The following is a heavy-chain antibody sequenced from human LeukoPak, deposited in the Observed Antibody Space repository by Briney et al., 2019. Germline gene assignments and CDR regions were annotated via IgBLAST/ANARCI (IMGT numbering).Heavy chain of an antibody. D-gene: IGHD2-15*01. CDR2: IIPIFGIS. CDR3: ARGYCSGGSCYNNWFDP. V-gene: IGHV1-69*04. CDR1: GGTFSSYA. J-gene: IGHJ5*02. Sequence: SVKVSCKASGGTFSSYAISWVRQAPGQGLEWMGRIIPIFGISNYAQKFQGRVTITADKSTSTAYMELSSLISEETALDYCARGYCSGGSCYNNWFDPWGQGTLVTVSS.